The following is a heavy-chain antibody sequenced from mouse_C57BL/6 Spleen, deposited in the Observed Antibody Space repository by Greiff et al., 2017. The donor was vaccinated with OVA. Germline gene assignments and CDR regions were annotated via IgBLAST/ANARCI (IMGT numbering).Heavy chain of an antibody. J-gene: IGHJ3*01. Sequence: VPLQQSGPELVKPGASVKISCKASGYAFRSSWMNWVKQRPGKGLAWIGRIYPGDGDTNYNGKFKGKATLTADKSSSTAYMQLSRLTSEDSAVYFCARSSYYYGSSSWFAYWGQGTLVTVSA. D-gene: IGHD1-1*01. CDR2: IYPGDGDT. V-gene: IGHV1-82*01. CDR3: ARSSYYYGSSSWFAY. CDR1: GYAFRSSW.